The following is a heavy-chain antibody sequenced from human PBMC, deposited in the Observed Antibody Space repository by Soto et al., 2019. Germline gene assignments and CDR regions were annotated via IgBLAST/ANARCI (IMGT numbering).Heavy chain of an antibody. Sequence: EVQLLESGGGLVQPGGSLRLSCAASGFTFSSYAMSWVRQAPGKGLEWVSAISGSGGSTYYADSVKGRFTISRDNSKNTLYLQMNSLRAEDTAVYYCAKDIRFLEWLPPLAYFDSWGQGTLVTVSS. J-gene: IGHJ4*02. D-gene: IGHD3-3*01. CDR3: AKDIRFLEWLPPLAYFDS. V-gene: IGHV3-23*01. CDR2: ISGSGGST. CDR1: GFTFSSYA.